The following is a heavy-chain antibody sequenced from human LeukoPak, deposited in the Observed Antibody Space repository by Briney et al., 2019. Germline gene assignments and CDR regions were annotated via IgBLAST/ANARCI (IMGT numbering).Heavy chain of an antibody. D-gene: IGHD3-22*01. J-gene: IGHJ4*02. CDR3: ARAARKYYYDSSGYYYFDY. V-gene: IGHV3-21*01. CDR2: ISSSSSYI. CDR1: GLTFSSYS. Sequence: SGGSLRLSCAASGLTFSSYSMNWVRQAPGKGLEWVSSISSSSSYIYYADSVKGRFTISRDNAKNSLYLQMNSLRAEDTAVYYCARAARKYYYDSSGYYYFDYWGQGTLVTVSS.